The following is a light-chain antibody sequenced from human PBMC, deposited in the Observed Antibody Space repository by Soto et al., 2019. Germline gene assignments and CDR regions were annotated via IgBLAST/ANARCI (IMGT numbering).Light chain of an antibody. Sequence: EIVMTQSPATLSVSPGERATLSCRASQSVGSDLAWYQQKPGQAPRLVIYDIITRATGVPTRISGSGSGTEFTLTISSLQSEDFAVYYCQQYNNWPRTFGQGTKVDIK. J-gene: IGKJ1*01. V-gene: IGKV3D-15*01. CDR1: QSVGSD. CDR3: QQYNNWPRT. CDR2: DII.